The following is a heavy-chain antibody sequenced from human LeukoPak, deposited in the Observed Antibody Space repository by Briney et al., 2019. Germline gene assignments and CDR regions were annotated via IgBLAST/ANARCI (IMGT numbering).Heavy chain of an antibody. V-gene: IGHV4-34*01. J-gene: IGHJ5*02. CDR1: GGSFSGYY. Sequence: SETLSLTCAVYGGSFSGYYWSWIRQPPGKGLEWIGEINRSGSTNYNPSLKSRVTISVDTSKNQFSLKLSSVTAADTAVYYCARGKVGATGNWFDPWGQGTLVTVSS. CDR2: INRSGST. CDR3: ARGKVGATGNWFDP. D-gene: IGHD1-26*01.